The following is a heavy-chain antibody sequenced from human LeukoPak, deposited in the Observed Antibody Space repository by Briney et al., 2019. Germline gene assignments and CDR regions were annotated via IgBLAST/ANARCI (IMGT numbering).Heavy chain of an antibody. CDR3: ARAPYSGSYYTD. J-gene: IGHJ4*02. CDR1: GYTFTTYA. V-gene: IGHV1-3*01. Sequence: ASVKVSCKASGYTFTTYAIHWVRQAPGQRLEWMGWINVGNGNTKYSQKFQGRVTITRDTSASTAYMELSSLRSEDTALYYCARAPYSGSYYTDWGQGTLVTVSS. D-gene: IGHD1-26*01. CDR2: INVGNGNT.